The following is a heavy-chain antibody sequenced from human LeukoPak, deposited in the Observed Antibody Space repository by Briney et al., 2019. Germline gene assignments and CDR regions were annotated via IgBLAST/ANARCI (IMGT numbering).Heavy chain of an antibody. CDR2: INPTSGST. Sequence: ASVTLSCKASGYTFTSYFLHWVRQAPGQGLEWLGLINPTSGSTTYAQKFLGRVTVTRDRSTSTVYMELNSLRSEDTAVYYCARDGGYSSGYYRGLYWGQGTRVTVSS. CDR1: GYTFTSYF. CDR3: ARDGGYSSGYYRGLY. V-gene: IGHV1-46*01. J-gene: IGHJ4*02. D-gene: IGHD6-19*01.